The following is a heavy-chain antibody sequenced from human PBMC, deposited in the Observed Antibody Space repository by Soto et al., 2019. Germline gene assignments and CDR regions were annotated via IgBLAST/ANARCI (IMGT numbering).Heavy chain of an antibody. CDR2: INHSGST. Sequence: SEILSLTCAVYGGSFSGYYWSWIRQPPGKGLEWIGEINHSGSTNYNPSLKSRVTISVDTSKNQFSLKLSSVTAADTAVYYCARGGLDIVVVPAARDFDYWGQGTLVTVSS. D-gene: IGHD2-2*03. CDR1: GGSFSGYY. J-gene: IGHJ4*02. CDR3: ARGGLDIVVVPAARDFDY. V-gene: IGHV4-34*01.